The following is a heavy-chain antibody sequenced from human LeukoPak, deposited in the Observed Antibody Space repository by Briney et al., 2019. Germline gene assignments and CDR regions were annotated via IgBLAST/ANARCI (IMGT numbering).Heavy chain of an antibody. CDR1: GYTFTSYG. V-gene: IGHV1-18*01. CDR3: ARGTRLIPRRSGSLTAGGAFDI. CDR2: ISAYNGNT. J-gene: IGHJ3*02. Sequence: ASVKVSCKASGYTFTSYGISWVRQAPGQGLEWMGWISAYNGNTNYAQKLQGRVTMTTDTSTSTAYMELRSLRSDDTAVYYCARGTRLIPRRSGSLTAGGAFDIWGQGTMVTVSS. D-gene: IGHD1-26*01.